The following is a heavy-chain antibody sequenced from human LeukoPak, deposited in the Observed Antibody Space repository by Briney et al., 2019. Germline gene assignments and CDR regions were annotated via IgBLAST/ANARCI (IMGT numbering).Heavy chain of an antibody. D-gene: IGHD3-22*01. Sequence: SETLSLTCAVYGGSFSGYYWSWIRQPPGKGLEWIGEINHSGSTNYNPSLKSRVTLSVDTSKNQFSLKLSSVTAADTAVYYCATYYYDSSGYYEIDYWGQGTLVTVSS. J-gene: IGHJ4*02. CDR3: ATYYYDSSGYYEIDY. V-gene: IGHV4-34*01. CDR1: GGSFSGYY. CDR2: INHSGST.